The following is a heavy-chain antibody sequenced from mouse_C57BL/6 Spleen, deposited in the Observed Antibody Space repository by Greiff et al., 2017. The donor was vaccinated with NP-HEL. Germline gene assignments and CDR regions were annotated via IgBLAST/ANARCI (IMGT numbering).Heavy chain of an antibody. CDR3: ARGGTTVVATNYFDD. CDR1: GFTFSDYG. J-gene: IGHJ2*01. Sequence: EVMLVESGGGLVKPGGSLKLSCAASGFTFSDYGMHWVRQAPEKGLEWVAYISSGSSTIYYADTVKGRFTISRDNAKNTLFLQMTSLRSEDTAMYYCARGGTTVVATNYFDDWGQGTTLTVSS. V-gene: IGHV5-17*01. CDR2: ISSGSSTI. D-gene: IGHD1-1*01.